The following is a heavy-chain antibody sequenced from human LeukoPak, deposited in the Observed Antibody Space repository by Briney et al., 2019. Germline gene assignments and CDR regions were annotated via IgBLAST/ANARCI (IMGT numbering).Heavy chain of an antibody. J-gene: IGHJ4*02. CDR3: ARYGGYSVIIDY. V-gene: IGHV1-46*01. CDR1: GYTFTSYH. D-gene: IGHD4-23*01. CDR2: INPSGGST. Sequence: ASVKVSCKTSGYTFTSYHLHWVRQAPGQGLEWMGIINPSGGSTTYAQKFQGRVTMTRDTSTSTVSMELSSLRSEDTAMYCCARYGGYSVIIDYWGQGTLVTVSS.